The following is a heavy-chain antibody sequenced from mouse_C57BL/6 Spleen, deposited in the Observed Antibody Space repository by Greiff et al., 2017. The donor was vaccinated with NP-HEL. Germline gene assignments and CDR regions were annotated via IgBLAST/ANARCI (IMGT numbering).Heavy chain of an antibody. Sequence: QVQLQQSGAELVRPGASVKLSCKASGYTFTDYYINWVKQRPGQGLEWIARIYPGSGNTYYNEKFKGKATLTAEKSSSTAYMQLSSLTSEDSAVYSCARGGFYYGSSPYWYFDVWGTGTTVTVSS. V-gene: IGHV1-76*01. CDR1: GYTFTDYY. CDR3: ARGGFYYGSSPYWYFDV. D-gene: IGHD1-1*01. CDR2: IYPGSGNT. J-gene: IGHJ1*03.